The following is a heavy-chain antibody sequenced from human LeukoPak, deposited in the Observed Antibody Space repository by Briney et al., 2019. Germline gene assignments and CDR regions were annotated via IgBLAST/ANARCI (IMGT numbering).Heavy chain of an antibody. Sequence: PGGSLRLSCAASGFTFSSYAMSWVRQAPGKGLEWVSGISGSGGSTYYADSVKGRYTISRDNSKNTLYLQMNSLRAEDTAVYYCAKDPTYYYGSGSYHDYWGQGTLVTVSS. CDR3: AKDPTYYYGSGSYHDY. D-gene: IGHD3-10*01. J-gene: IGHJ4*02. V-gene: IGHV3-23*01. CDR1: GFTFSSYA. CDR2: ISGSGGST.